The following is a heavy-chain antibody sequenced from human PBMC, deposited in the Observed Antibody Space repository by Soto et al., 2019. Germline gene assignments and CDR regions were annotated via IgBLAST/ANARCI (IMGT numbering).Heavy chain of an antibody. Sequence: SVKVSCKASGGTFSSYTISWVRQAPGQGLAWMGRIIPILGIANYAQKFQGRVTITADKSTSTAYMELSSLRSEDTAVYYCARDQGDLCSGGPDFCGQGSLVTVSS. D-gene: IGHD3-3*01. J-gene: IGHJ4*01. CDR3: ARDQGDLCSGGPDF. CDR2: IIPILGIA. CDR1: GGTFSSYT. V-gene: IGHV1-69*04.